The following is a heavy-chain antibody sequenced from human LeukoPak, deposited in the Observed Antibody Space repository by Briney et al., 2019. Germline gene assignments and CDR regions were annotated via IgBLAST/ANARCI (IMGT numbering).Heavy chain of an antibody. CDR2: IYYSGST. D-gene: IGHD3-16*01. CDR1: GYSISSGYY. Sequence: KPSETLSLTCSVSGYSISSGYYWSWIRQPPGKGLEWIGYIYYSGSTNYNPSLKSRVTISVDTSKNQFSLKLSSVTAADTAVYYCARSRGYFDYWGQGTLVTVSS. CDR3: ARSRGYFDY. V-gene: IGHV4-61*01. J-gene: IGHJ4*02.